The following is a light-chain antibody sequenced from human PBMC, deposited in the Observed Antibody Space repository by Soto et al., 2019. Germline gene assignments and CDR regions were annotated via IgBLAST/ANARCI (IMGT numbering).Light chain of an antibody. CDR2: GAS. V-gene: IGKV3-20*01. Sequence: EIVLTQSPGTLSLPPGERATLSCRASQSVSSSYLAWYQKKPGQAPRLLIYGASNRANGIPDRFSGSGSGTDFTLTISRLEPEDFAVYYCQQYGTSPYTFGQGTKVDIK. J-gene: IGKJ2*01. CDR1: QSVSSSY. CDR3: QQYGTSPYT.